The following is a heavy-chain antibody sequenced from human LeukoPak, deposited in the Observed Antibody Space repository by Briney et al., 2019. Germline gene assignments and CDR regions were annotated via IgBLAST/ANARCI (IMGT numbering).Heavy chain of an antibody. V-gene: IGHV3-66*01. D-gene: IGHD6-13*01. CDR2: IYSDGST. CDR1: GFTFSSYA. J-gene: IGHJ6*02. CDR3: ARGEVSQQLVPGTRTLTYYYYYGMDV. Sequence: GGSLRLSCAASGFTFSSYAMSWVRQAPGKGLEWVTVIYSDGSTYYADSVKGRINISRDNSKNTLYLQMNSLRADDTAVYYCARGEVSQQLVPGTRTLTYYYYYGMDVWGQGTTVTVSS.